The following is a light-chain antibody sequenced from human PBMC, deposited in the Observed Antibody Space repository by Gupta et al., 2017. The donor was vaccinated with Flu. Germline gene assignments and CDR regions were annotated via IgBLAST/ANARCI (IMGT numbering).Light chain of an antibody. CDR3: QVWHVSSEHLRV. Sequence: SYVLTQPPSVSVAPGQTAKIPCGGDNIGTKSVHWYHQKPGQAPVLVVYDDNKRPSGIPERFSGSNSENTATLTISKVEAGDEAEYYCQVWHVSSEHLRVFGGGTKLSVL. CDR2: DDN. V-gene: IGLV3-21*02. J-gene: IGLJ3*02. CDR1: NIGTKS.